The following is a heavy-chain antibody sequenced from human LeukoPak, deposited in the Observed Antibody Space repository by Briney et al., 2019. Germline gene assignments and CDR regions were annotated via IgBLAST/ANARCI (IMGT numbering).Heavy chain of an antibody. CDR3: ARADDYSNYSIDY. Sequence: TSQTLSLTCTVSGGSISSGSYYWSWIRQPAGKGLEWIGRIYTSGSTNYNPSLKSRVTISVDTSKNQFSLKLSSVTAADTAVYYCARADDYSNYSIDYWGQGTLVTVSS. D-gene: IGHD4-11*01. V-gene: IGHV4-61*02. J-gene: IGHJ4*02. CDR2: IYTSGST. CDR1: GGSISSGSYY.